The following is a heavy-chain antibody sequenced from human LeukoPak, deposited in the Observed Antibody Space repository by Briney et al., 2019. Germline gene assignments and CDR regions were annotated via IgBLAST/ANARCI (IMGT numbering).Heavy chain of an antibody. CDR3: ARESYCSSTSCYGGDY. CDR1: GFTLSDYY. D-gene: IGHD2-2*01. J-gene: IGHJ4*02. Sequence: PGGSLRLSCAASGFTLSDYYMSWIRQAPGKGLEWDSYISSSGSTIYYADSVKGRFTISRDNAKNSLYLQMNSLRAEDTAVYYCARESYCSSTSCYGGDYWGQGTLVTVSS. V-gene: IGHV3-11*01. CDR2: ISSSGSTI.